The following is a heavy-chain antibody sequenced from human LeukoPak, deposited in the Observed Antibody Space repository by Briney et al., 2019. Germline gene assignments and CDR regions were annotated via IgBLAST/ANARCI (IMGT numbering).Heavy chain of an antibody. D-gene: IGHD3-9*01. Sequence: SETLSLTCTVSGGSISSYYWSWIRQPAGKGLEWIGRIYTSGSTNYNPSLKSRVTMSVDTSKNQFSLKLSSVTAADTAVYYCAREARGQRYYDILTGSVAFDYWGQGSLVTVSS. J-gene: IGHJ4*02. V-gene: IGHV4-4*07. CDR2: IYTSGST. CDR1: GGSISSYY. CDR3: AREARGQRYYDILTGSVAFDY.